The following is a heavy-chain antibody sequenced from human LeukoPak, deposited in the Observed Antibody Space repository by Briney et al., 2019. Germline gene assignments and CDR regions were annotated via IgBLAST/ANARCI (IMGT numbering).Heavy chain of an antibody. CDR3: TTVSAGVYSKKGYYYYYMDV. D-gene: IGHD4-11*01. V-gene: IGHV3-15*01. CDR1: GFTFSNAW. J-gene: IGHJ6*03. Sequence: GGSLRLSCAASGFTFSNAWRSWGRQAPGKGLEWVGRIKSKTDGGTTDYAAPVKGRFTISRDDSKNTLYLQMNSLKTEDTAVYYCTTVSAGVYSKKGYYYYYMDVWGKGTTVTVSS. CDR2: IKSKTDGGTT.